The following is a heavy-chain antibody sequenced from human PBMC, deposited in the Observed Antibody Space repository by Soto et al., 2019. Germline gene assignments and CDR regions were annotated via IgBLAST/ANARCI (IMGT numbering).Heavy chain of an antibody. J-gene: IGHJ4*02. CDR2: ISPYNGKT. CDR3: ARADHGDTKIYSFDH. Sequence: ASVKVSCKTSGYTFTDYGISWFRQAPGQGLEWMGWISPYNGKTNYIQEFQDRVTITTDTSSTTVYMDLRTLKSDDTAIYFCARADHGDTKIYSFDHWGQGTLVTVSS. CDR1: GYTFTDYG. V-gene: IGHV1-18*01. D-gene: IGHD4-17*01.